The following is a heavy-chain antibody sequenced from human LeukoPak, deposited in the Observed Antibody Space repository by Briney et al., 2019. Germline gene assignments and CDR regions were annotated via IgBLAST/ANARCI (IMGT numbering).Heavy chain of an antibody. Sequence: GGSLRLSCAASGFTFSSYWMHWVRQAPGKGLVWVSRINSDGSSTSYADSVKGRFTISRDNAKKTLYLQMNSLRAEDTAVYYCASRVQYSSGWYTKDMIIWGQGTMVTVSS. V-gene: IGHV3-74*01. CDR1: GFTFSSYW. CDR2: INSDGSST. D-gene: IGHD6-19*01. J-gene: IGHJ3*02. CDR3: ASRVQYSSGWYTKDMII.